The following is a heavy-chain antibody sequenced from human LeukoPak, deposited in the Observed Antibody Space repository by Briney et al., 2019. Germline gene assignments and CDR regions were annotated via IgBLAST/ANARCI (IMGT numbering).Heavy chain of an antibody. CDR3: AKWDTAMEHYFDY. V-gene: IGHV3-23*01. D-gene: IGHD5-18*01. J-gene: IGHJ4*02. CDR1: GFTFSTYS. CDR2: ISGSGGST. Sequence: GGSLRLSCAASGFTFSTYSMTWVRQAPGRGLEWVSAISGSGGSTYYADSVKGRFTISRDNSKNTLYLQMNSLRAEDTAVYYRAKWDTAMEHYFDYWGQGTLVTVSS.